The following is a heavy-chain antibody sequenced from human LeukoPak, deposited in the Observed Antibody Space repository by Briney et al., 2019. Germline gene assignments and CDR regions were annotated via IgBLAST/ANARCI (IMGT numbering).Heavy chain of an antibody. Sequence: GGSLRLSCAASGFTFDDYAMHRVRQAPGKGLEWVSVIFGGGSTYFADSVKGRFTVSRDNSKNTLYLQMNSLRAEDTAVYYCAKGGIVVPTKYYFDCWGHGTLVTVSS. CDR2: IFGGGST. CDR1: GFTFDDYA. V-gene: IGHV3-23*01. J-gene: IGHJ4*01. CDR3: AKGGIVVPTKYYFDC. D-gene: IGHD2-2*01.